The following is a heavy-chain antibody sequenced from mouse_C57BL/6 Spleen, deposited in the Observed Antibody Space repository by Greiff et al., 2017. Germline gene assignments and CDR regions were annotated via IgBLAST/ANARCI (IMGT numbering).Heavy chain of an antibody. CDR2: INPGSGGT. Sequence: VNLVESGAELVRPGTSVKVSCKASGYAFTNYLIEWVKQRPGQGLEWIGVINPGSGGTNYNEKFKGKATLTADKSSSTAYMQLSSLTSEDSAVYFCARWGGYYFDYWGQGTTLTVSS. CDR3: ARWGGYYFDY. CDR1: GYAFTNYL. V-gene: IGHV1-54*01. J-gene: IGHJ2*01.